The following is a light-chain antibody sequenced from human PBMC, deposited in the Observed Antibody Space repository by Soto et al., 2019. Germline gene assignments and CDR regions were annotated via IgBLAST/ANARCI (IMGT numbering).Light chain of an antibody. Sequence: AIQMTQSPSSLSASVGDRVTITCRASQGITTELVWYQQRPGKAPKLRVYGSFTLQSGVPSRFSGSGSGTDFTLTISSLQPEDYATYYCLQDYNYPRTFGQGTRVEVK. V-gene: IGKV1-6*01. CDR2: GSF. CDR3: LQDYNYPRT. J-gene: IGKJ1*01. CDR1: QGITTE.